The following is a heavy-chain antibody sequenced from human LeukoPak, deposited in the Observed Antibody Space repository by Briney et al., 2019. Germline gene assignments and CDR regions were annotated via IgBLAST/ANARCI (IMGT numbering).Heavy chain of an antibody. CDR3: ARAGYGSGSYYSIYYYGMDV. D-gene: IGHD3-10*01. V-gene: IGHV4-59*01. Sequence: PSETLSLTCTVSGGSISSYYWSWIRQPPGKGLEWIGYIYDSGSTNYNPSLKSRVTISVDTSKNQFSLKLSSVTAADTAVYYCARAGYGSGSYYSIYYYGMDVWGQGTTVTVSS. CDR2: IYDSGST. CDR1: GGSISSYY. J-gene: IGHJ6*02.